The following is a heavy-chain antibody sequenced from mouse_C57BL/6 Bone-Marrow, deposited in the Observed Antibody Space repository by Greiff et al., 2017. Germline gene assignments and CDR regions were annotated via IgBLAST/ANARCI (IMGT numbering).Heavy chain of an antibody. CDR2: FYPGSGSI. V-gene: IGHV1-62-2*01. Sequence: VQLQESGAELVKPGASVKLSCKASGYTFTEYTIHWVKQRSGQGLEWIGWFYPGSGSIKYNEKFKDKATLTADQSSSTVYMELSRLTSEDSAVYYCARHEDTYYYGSSYRQFDYWGQGTTLTVSS. CDR3: ARHEDTYYYGSSYRQFDY. D-gene: IGHD1-1*01. CDR1: GYTFTEYT. J-gene: IGHJ2*01.